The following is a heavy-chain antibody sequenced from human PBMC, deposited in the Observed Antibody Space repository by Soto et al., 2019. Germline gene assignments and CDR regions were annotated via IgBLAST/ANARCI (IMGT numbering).Heavy chain of an antibody. V-gene: IGHV3-74*01. D-gene: IGHD3-10*01. CDR1: GFTFSSSW. CDR3: ARGASGNYHLDY. Sequence: EVQLVESGGNLVQPGGSLRLSCAASGFTFSSSWIHWVRQPAGKGLLWVSRINTDGSTTNYADSVKGRFTISRDNAKKTLYLQMNSLRAEDTAVYYCARGASGNYHLDYWGQGALVTISS. J-gene: IGHJ4*02. CDR2: INTDGSTT.